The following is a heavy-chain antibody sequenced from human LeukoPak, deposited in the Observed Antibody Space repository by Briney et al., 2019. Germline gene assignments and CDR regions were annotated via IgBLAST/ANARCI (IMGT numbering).Heavy chain of an antibody. CDR1: GYTFTGYY. Sequence: ASVKVSCKASGYTFTGYYMHWVRQAPGQGLERMGWINPNSGGTNYAQKFQGRVTMTRDTSISTAYMELSRLRSDDTAVYYCAPGLWGDDCSGGSCYSDDAFDIWGQGTMVTVSS. CDR2: INPNSGGT. J-gene: IGHJ3*02. CDR3: APGLWGDDCSGGSCYSDDAFDI. V-gene: IGHV1-2*02. D-gene: IGHD2-15*01.